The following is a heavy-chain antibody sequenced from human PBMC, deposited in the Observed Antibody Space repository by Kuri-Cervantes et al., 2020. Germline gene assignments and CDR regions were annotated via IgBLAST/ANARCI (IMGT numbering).Heavy chain of an antibody. J-gene: IGHJ6*03. CDR2: IWYDGSNK. Sequence: GGSLRLSCAASGFSFRSHGMYWVRQAPGKGLEWVAIIWYDGSNKYYADSVKGRFTISRDNSKNTLYLQMNSLRAEDTAVYYCARGLRFLEWFDYYYMDVWGKGTTVTVSS. CDR3: ARGLRFLEWFDYYYMDV. V-gene: IGHV3-33*07. CDR1: GFSFRSHG. D-gene: IGHD3-3*01.